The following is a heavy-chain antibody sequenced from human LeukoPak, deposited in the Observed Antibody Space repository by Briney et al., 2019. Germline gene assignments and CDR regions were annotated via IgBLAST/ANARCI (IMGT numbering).Heavy chain of an antibody. D-gene: IGHD3-22*01. J-gene: IGHJ4*02. V-gene: IGHV3-23*01. Sequence: GASVKVSCKASGYTFSSYAMSWVRQAPGKGLEWVSAISGSGGSTYYADSVKGRFTISRDNSKNTLYLQMNSLRAEDTAVYYCAKDRGYDSSGYYSDYWGQGTLVTVSS. CDR3: AKDRGYDSSGYYSDY. CDR2: ISGSGGST. CDR1: GYTFSSYA.